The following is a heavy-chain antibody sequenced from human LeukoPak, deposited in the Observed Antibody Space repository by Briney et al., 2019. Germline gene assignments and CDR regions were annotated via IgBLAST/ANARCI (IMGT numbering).Heavy chain of an antibody. J-gene: IGHJ4*02. Sequence: GGSLRLSCVASGFPFSSYWMTWVRQAPGKGLEWVANIKQEGSKKSYVDSVKGRFTISRDNAKNSLYLQMNSLRAEDTAIYYCTRVGYIDEGIDYWGQGTLVTVSS. CDR1: GFPFSSYW. D-gene: IGHD5-24*01. CDR3: TRVGYIDEGIDY. CDR2: IKQEGSKK. V-gene: IGHV3-7*04.